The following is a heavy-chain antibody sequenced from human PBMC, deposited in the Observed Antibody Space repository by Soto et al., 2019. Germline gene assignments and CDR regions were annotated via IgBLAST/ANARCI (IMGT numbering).Heavy chain of an antibody. Sequence: PGGSLRLSCEVSGFSFGSYAFHWVRQAPGKGLEWLSVISYHGREIHYADSVKDRFTISRDNFKKTVYLQMNSLRSDDTALYYCARDPVAVTGLFIDWWGQGTLVTVSS. D-gene: IGHD6-19*01. CDR1: GFSFGSYA. CDR3: ARDPVAVTGLFIDW. V-gene: IGHV3-30-3*01. J-gene: IGHJ4*01. CDR2: ISYHGREI.